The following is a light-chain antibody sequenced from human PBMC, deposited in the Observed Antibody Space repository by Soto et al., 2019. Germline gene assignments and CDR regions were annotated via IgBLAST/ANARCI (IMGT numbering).Light chain of an antibody. Sequence: EIVMTQSPATLSVSPGKRATLYCSASQSVGSSYLAWYQHKPGQAPRLLISGTSSRATGIPDRFSGSGAGTDFTLTISRLEPEDFAVYYCQQYGTTPWKCGQGTKVDIK. V-gene: IGKV3-20*01. J-gene: IGKJ1*01. CDR1: QSVGSSY. CDR3: QQYGTTPWK. CDR2: GTS.